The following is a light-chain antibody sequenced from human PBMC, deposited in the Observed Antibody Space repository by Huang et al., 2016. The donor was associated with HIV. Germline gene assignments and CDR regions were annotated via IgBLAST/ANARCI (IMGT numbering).Light chain of an antibody. CDR2: GAS. CDR3: QQYNNWPPLT. Sequence: EVVLTQSPATLSVSPGERVTLSCRANQSISSNLAWYQQKVGQAPRLLIYGASARATGTPAKCSGSGSGTECTLTINSLQAEDLAVYYCQQYNNWPPLTFGGGTKVEIK. J-gene: IGKJ4*01. V-gene: IGKV3-15*01. CDR1: QSISSN.